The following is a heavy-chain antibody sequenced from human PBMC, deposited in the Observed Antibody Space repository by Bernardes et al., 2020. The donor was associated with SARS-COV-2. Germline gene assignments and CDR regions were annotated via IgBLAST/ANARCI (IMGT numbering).Heavy chain of an antibody. V-gene: IGHV3-11*05. CDR3: VRERGYCSGGSCYRYIDL. Sequence: GGSLRLSCAASGFTFSDYYMSWVRQAPGKGLEWISYTSSRSSYTNYADSVKGRFSISRDNAKNSLYLQMNSLRAEDTAVYYCVRERGYCSGGSCYRYIDLWGRGTLVTVSS. CDR2: TSSRSSYT. CDR1: GFTFSDYY. D-gene: IGHD2-15*01. J-gene: IGHJ2*01.